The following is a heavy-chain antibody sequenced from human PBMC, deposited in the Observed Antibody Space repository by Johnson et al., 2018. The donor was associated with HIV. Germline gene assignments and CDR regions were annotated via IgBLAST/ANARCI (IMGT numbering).Heavy chain of an antibody. CDR3: ARATLGADDAFDI. D-gene: IGHD1-26*01. J-gene: IGHJ3*02. V-gene: IGHV3-30*14. CDR2: ISYDGSNR. CDR1: GFTFNKYA. Sequence: QVQLVESGGGVVQPGRSLRLSCAASGFTFNKYAIHWVRQAPGKGLEWVAVISYDGSNRYYADPVKGRFTISRDNSKNTVYLQMNSLRAGDTAVYYCARATLGADDAFDIWGQGTMVTVSS.